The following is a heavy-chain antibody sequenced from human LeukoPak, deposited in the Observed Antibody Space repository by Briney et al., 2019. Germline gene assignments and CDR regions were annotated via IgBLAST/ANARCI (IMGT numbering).Heavy chain of an antibody. CDR2: INPNSGGT. D-gene: IGHD2-15*01. Sequence: GASVKVSCKASGNTFTGYYMHWVRQAPGQGLEWMGRINPNSGGTNYAQKFQGRVTMTRDTSISTAYMELSRLRSDDTAVYYCARGARKLVVVAATPFDPWGQGTLVTVSS. J-gene: IGHJ5*02. V-gene: IGHV1-2*06. CDR3: ARGARKLVVVAATPFDP. CDR1: GNTFTGYY.